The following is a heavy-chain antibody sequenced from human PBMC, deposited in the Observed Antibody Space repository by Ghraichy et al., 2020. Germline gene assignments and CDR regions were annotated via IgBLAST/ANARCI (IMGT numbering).Heavy chain of an antibody. V-gene: IGHV4-39*01. Sequence: SETLSLTCLVSGGSISSSAYSISSTTYYWAWIRQPPGKGLEWIGSITHSGSTYYGPSLQSRVTISVDTSKNQFSLTLSSMTAADTAVYYCARHHREPPFDFWGQGTLATVSS. D-gene: IGHD1-26*01. J-gene: IGHJ4*02. CDR1: GGSISSSAYSISSTTYY. CDR2: ITHSGST. CDR3: ARHHREPPFDF.